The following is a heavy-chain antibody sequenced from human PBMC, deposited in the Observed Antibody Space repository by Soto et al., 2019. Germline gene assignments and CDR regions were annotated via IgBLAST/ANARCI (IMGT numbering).Heavy chain of an antibody. CDR2: INPSGGRT. Sequence: GASVKVSCKAFGYTFTIYYIHWVRQAPGQGLEWMGIINPSGGRTDYAQKFQGRVTMTRDTSTSTVYMDLSSLRSEDTAVYYCARGGRSSYDFWSGPTGAKWFDPWGQGTLVTVSS. J-gene: IGHJ5*02. D-gene: IGHD3-3*01. V-gene: IGHV1-46*01. CDR1: GYTFTIYY. CDR3: ARGGRSSYDFWSGPTGAKWFDP.